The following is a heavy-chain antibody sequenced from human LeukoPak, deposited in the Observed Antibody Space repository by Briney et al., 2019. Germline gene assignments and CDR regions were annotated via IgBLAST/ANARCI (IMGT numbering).Heavy chain of an antibody. J-gene: IGHJ4*02. CDR3: AKDKWLLLVDY. Sequence: PGGSLRLSCAASGFTFSSYAMHWVRQAPGKGLEWVAVISYDGSNKYYADSVKGRFTISRDNSKNTLYLQMNSLRAEDTAVYYCAKDKWLLLVDYWGQGTLVTVSS. CDR2: ISYDGSNK. D-gene: IGHD3-22*01. CDR1: GFTFSSYA. V-gene: IGHV3-30-3*01.